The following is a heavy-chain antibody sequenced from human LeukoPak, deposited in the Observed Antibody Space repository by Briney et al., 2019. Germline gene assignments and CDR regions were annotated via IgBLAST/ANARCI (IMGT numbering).Heavy chain of an antibody. J-gene: IGHJ6*03. CDR2: IRYDGSSK. V-gene: IGHV3-30*02. CDR3: AKGYCSGGSCYHPPSFYYYYYYMDV. CDR1: GFTFSSYG. Sequence: GGSLRLSCAASGFTFSSYGMHWVRQAPGKGLEWVAFIRYDGSSKYYADSVKGRFTISRDNSKNTLYLQMNSLRAEDTAVYYCAKGYCSGGSCYHPPSFYYYYYYMDVWGKGTTVTISS. D-gene: IGHD2-15*01.